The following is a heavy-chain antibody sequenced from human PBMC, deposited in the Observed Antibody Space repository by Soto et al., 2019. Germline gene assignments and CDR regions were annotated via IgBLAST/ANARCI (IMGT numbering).Heavy chain of an antibody. CDR1: GFTFSSYA. J-gene: IGHJ6*02. V-gene: IGHV3-64D*08. D-gene: IGHD3-10*01. Sequence: GGSLRLSCSASGFTFSSYAMHWVRQAPGKGLEYVSAISSNGGSTYYADSVKGRFTISRDNSKNTLYLQMSSLRAEDTAVYDCVNLITMVRELDVWGQGTTVTVSS. CDR3: VNLITMVRELDV. CDR2: ISSNGGST.